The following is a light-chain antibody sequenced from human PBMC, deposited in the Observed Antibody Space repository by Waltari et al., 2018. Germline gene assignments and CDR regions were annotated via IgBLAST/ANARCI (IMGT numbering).Light chain of an antibody. Sequence: QSALSQPASVSGSPGQSITISCTRTSIDIGAYNRVSWFQQHPGAAPKLMFFDVTNRPSGVSHRFSASKSGNTASLTISGLQAEDEADYYCSSYTASRTYVFGTGTRVIVL. V-gene: IGLV2-14*03. CDR2: DVT. CDR3: SSYTASRTYV. CDR1: SIDIGAYNR. J-gene: IGLJ1*01.